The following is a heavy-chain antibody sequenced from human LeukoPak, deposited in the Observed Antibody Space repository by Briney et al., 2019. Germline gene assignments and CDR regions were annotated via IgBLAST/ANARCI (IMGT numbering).Heavy chain of an antibody. D-gene: IGHD3-9*01. V-gene: IGHV4-59*01. CDR2: IYDSGST. CDR1: GGSMSGYC. J-gene: IGHJ4*02. CDR3: ARSTPDDWSDC. Sequence: PSETLSLTCTVSGGSMSGYCWSWIRQPPGKGLEWIGYIYDSGSTNYNPSLKSRVTISVDTSKSHFSLKLTSVTAADTAVYYCARSTPDDWSDCWGQGTLVTVSS.